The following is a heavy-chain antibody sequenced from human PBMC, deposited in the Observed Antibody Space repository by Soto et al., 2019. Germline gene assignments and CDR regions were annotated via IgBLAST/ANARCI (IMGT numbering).Heavy chain of an antibody. CDR3: ARAKQLVRDYYYGMDV. J-gene: IGHJ6*02. D-gene: IGHD6-13*01. V-gene: IGHV1-69*06. Sequence: GASVKVSCKASGGTFSSYAISWVRQAPGQGLERMGGIIPIFGTANYAQKFQGRVTITADKSTSTAYMELSSLRSEDTAVYYCARAKQLVRDYYYGMDVWGQGTTVTVYS. CDR2: IIPIFGTA. CDR1: GGTFSSYA.